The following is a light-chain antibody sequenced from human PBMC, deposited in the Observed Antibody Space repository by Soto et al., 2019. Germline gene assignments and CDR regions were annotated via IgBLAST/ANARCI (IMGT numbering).Light chain of an antibody. V-gene: IGKV3-11*01. J-gene: IGKJ1*01. CDR2: DAS. CDR1: QSIDSTY. CDR3: QQRSNWPPWT. Sequence: EIVLTQSPGTLSLSQGERATLSCRASQSIDSTYLAWYQQKPGQAPRLLIYDASNRATGIPARFSGSGSGTDFTLTISSLEPEDFAVYYCQQRSNWPPWTFGQGTKWIS.